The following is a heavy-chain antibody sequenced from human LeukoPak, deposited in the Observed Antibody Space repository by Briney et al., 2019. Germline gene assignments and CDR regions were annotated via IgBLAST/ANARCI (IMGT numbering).Heavy chain of an antibody. CDR1: GGSFSGYY. D-gene: IGHD6-19*01. V-gene: IGHV4-34*01. CDR3: ARVRGWYRAMEY. Sequence: PSETLSLTCAVYGGSFSGYYWSWIRQPPGKGLEWIGEINHSGSTNYNPPLKSRVTISVDTSKNQFSLKLSSVTAADTAVYYCARVRGWYRAMEYWGQGTLVTVSS. CDR2: INHSGST. J-gene: IGHJ4*02.